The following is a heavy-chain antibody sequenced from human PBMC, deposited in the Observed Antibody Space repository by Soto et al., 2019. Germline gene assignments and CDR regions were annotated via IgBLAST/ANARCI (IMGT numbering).Heavy chain of an antibody. D-gene: IGHD3-10*01. J-gene: IGHJ4*02. CDR2: IWYDGSKE. CDR1: GFTFSRYG. V-gene: IGHV3-33*01. CDR3: ARDSEAKSPFSQFDY. Sequence: QVQLVESGGGVVQPGRSLRLSCAASGFTFSRYGFHWVRQAPGKGLEWVAVIWYDGSKEYYADSVKGRFTISRDSSKSTIYLQMNTLRGEDTAVYYCARDSEAKSPFSQFDYWGQGTLVTVSS.